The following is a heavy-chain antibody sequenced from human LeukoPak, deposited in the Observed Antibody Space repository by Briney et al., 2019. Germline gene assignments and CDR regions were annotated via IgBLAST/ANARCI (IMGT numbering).Heavy chain of an antibody. V-gene: IGHV6-1*01. CDR1: GDSVSSNSAA. Sequence: SQTLSLTRAISGDSVSSNSAAWNWIRQSPSRGLEWLGRTYCRSKWYTYYAVSVKSRISINRDTSKNQISLQLNSVTPEDTAVYYCARSTGPIDYWGQGTLVTVSS. CDR2: TYCRSKWYT. CDR3: ARSTGPIDY. J-gene: IGHJ4*02. D-gene: IGHD1-1*01.